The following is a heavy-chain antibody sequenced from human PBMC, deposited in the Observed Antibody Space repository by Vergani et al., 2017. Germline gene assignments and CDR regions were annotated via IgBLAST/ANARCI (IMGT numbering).Heavy chain of an antibody. CDR3: ARPPGSYYGMEV. CDR2: IHHSGDT. Sequence: QVQLQESGPGLVKPSETLTLTCDVSDSSIMTNPYWGWFRQSPGKGLEWIGCIHHSGDTHYNSSLKSRVSISIVSSSKFYLSLSSLTSADTALHYCARPPGSYYGMEVWGQGTTVTVSS. V-gene: IGHV4-38-2*01. CDR1: DSSIMTNPY. J-gene: IGHJ6*02. D-gene: IGHD7-27*01.